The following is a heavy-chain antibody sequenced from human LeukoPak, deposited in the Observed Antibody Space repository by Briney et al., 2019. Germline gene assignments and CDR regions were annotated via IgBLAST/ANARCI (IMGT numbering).Heavy chain of an antibody. V-gene: IGHV3-11*01. CDR3: ARDWYYYDSSGYYPDFDY. Sequence: PGGSLRLSCAASGFTFSDYYMSWIRQAPGKGLEWVSYISSSGSTIYYADSVKGRFTISRDNAKNSLYLQMNSLRAEDTAVYYCARDWYYYDSSGYYPDFDYWGQGTLVTVSS. D-gene: IGHD3-22*01. J-gene: IGHJ4*02. CDR1: GFTFSDYY. CDR2: ISSSGSTI.